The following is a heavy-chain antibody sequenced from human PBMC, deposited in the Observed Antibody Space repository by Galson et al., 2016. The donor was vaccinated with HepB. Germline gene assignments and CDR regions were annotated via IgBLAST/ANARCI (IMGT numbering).Heavy chain of an antibody. CDR1: GFTFSDYY. J-gene: IGHJ6*02. V-gene: IGHV3-11*06. D-gene: IGHD1-26*01. CDR3: ASPSGRFSVHTFDL. Sequence: SLRLSCAASGFTFSDYYMSWIRQAPGKGLEWVSYISPTSNDINFADSVVGRFSISRDNAKNSLYLQMNTLGAEDTAVYYCASPSGRFSVHTFDLWGPGTTVTVSS. CDR2: ISPTSNDI.